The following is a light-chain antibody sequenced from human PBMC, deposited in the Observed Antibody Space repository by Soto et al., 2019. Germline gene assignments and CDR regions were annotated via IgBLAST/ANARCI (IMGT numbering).Light chain of an antibody. V-gene: IGLV2-8*01. CDR1: SSDVGAYNY. CDR3: SPHGGSNNLYV. Sequence: QSVLAQPPSASGSPGQSVTISCTGTSSDVGAYNYVSWYQQHPGKVPKLIIYEVSKRPSGVPDRFSASKSGNTASLTVSGLQAEDEAYYYCSPHGGSNNLYVFGTGTKVNVL. J-gene: IGLJ1*01. CDR2: EVS.